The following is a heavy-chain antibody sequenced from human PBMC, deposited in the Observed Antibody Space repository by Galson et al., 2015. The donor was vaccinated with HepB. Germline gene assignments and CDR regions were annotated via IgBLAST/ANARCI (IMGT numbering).Heavy chain of an antibody. V-gene: IGHV3-30*18. D-gene: IGHD3-16*01. CDR3: AKDGGNYYYGMDV. CDR1: GFTFSSYG. Sequence: SLRLSCAASGFTFSSYGMHWVRQAPGKGLEWVAVISYDGSNKYYADSVKGRFTISRDNSKNTLYLQMNSLRTEDTAVYYCAKDGGNYYYGMDVWGQGTTVTVSS. CDR2: ISYDGSNK. J-gene: IGHJ6*02.